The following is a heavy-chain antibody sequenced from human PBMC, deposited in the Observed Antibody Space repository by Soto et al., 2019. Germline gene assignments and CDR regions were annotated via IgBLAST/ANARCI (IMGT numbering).Heavy chain of an antibody. CDR1: GFTFSSYA. J-gene: IGHJ4*02. CDR3: ARQGRAVSSYYFDY. CDR2: ISSNGGST. D-gene: IGHD3-10*01. Sequence: EVQLVESGGGLVQPGGSLRLSCAASGFTFSSYAMHWVRQAPGKGLEYVSAISSNGGSTYYANSVKGRFTISRDNSQNPLYLQMGSLRAEDMALYYCARQGRAVSSYYFDYWGQGTLVTVSS. V-gene: IGHV3-64*01.